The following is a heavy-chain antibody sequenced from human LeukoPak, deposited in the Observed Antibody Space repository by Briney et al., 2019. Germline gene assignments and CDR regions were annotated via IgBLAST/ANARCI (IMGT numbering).Heavy chain of an antibody. CDR1: GFTFSSYW. Sequence: GGSLRLSCAASGFTFSSYWMHWVRQAPGKGLVWVSRINSDGSSTSYADSVKGRFTISRDNAKNTLYLQMNSLRAEDTAVYYCARVEHYYDSSGYIHYWGQGTLVTVSS. J-gene: IGHJ4*02. D-gene: IGHD3-22*01. CDR2: INSDGSST. V-gene: IGHV3-74*01. CDR3: ARVEHYYDSSGYIHY.